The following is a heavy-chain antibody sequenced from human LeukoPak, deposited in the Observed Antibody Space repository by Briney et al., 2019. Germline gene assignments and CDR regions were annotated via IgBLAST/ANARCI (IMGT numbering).Heavy chain of an antibody. CDR3: ARLSDKTSPYSSSWYYFDY. V-gene: IGHV4-38-2*02. CDR1: GYSISSGYY. CDR2: FYFSGST. D-gene: IGHD6-13*01. J-gene: IGHJ4*02. Sequence: SETLSLTCTVSGYSISSGYYWGWIRRPPGKGLEWIGSFYFSGSTYYNPSLKSRVTISVDTSKNQFSLKLSSVTAADTAVYYCARLSDKTSPYSSSWYYFDYWGQGTLVTVSS.